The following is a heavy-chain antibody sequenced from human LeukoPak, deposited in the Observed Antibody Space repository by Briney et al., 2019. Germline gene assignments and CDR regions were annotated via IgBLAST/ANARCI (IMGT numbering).Heavy chain of an antibody. V-gene: IGHV3-7*01. CDR2: IKQHGSEK. CDR1: GFTFSSYW. CDR3: ARALGYQLLPGYFYYMDV. Sequence: GGSLRLSCAASGFTFSSYWMSWVRQAPGKGLEWVANIKQHGSEKYYVDSVKGRFTISRDNAKNSLYLQMNSLRAEDTAVYYCARALGYQLLPGYFYYMDVWGKGTTVTASS. J-gene: IGHJ6*03. D-gene: IGHD2-2*01.